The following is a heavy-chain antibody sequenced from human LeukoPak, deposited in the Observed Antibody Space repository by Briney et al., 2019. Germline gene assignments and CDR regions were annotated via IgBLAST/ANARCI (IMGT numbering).Heavy chain of an antibody. CDR3: ARDGVFWSGYYSDFDY. Sequence: SETLSLTCTVSGGSISSGSHYWSWIRQPAGKGLEWIGRIYTSGSTNHNPSLKSRVTISVDTSKNQFSLKLSSVTAADTAVYYCARDGVFWSGYYSDFDYWGQGTLVTVSS. CDR1: GGSISSGSHY. J-gene: IGHJ4*02. D-gene: IGHD3-3*01. CDR2: IYTSGST. V-gene: IGHV4-61*02.